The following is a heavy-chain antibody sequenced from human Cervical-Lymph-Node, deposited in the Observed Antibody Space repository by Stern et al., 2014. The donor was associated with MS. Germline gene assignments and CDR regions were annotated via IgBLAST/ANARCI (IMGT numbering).Heavy chain of an antibody. D-gene: IGHD2/OR15-2a*01. J-gene: IGHJ4*02. CDR3: ARIPYYFVGFDY. V-gene: IGHV4-34*01. CDR1: GGPFVGYY. Sequence: QVQLQQWGAGLLKPSETLSLTCGISGGPFVGYYWTWVRQAPGKGLEWIGELNHRGTSHYNPSLKSRVTLSGDTSRNQFSLPLTSVTAADTAVYYCARIPYYFVGFDYWGQGTLVTVSS. CDR2: LNHRGTS.